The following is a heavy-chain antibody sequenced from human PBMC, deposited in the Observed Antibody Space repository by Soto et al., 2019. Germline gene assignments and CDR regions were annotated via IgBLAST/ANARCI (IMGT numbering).Heavy chain of an antibody. CDR2: IYYSGST. CDR1: GGSISSYY. V-gene: IGHV4-59*01. D-gene: IGHD5-18*01. CDR3: ARDRYSYGYYFDY. Sequence: PSETLSLTCTVSGGSISSYYWSWIWQPPGKGLEWIGYIYYSGSTNYNPSLKSRVTISVDTSRNQFSLKLSSVTAADTAVYYCARDRYSYGYYFDYWGQGTLVTVSS. J-gene: IGHJ4*02.